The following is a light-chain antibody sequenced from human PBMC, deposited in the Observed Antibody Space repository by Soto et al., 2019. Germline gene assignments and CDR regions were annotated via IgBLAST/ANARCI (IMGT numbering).Light chain of an antibody. CDR3: QQSYRT. Sequence: DIQMTQSPSSLSASVGDRVTITCRASQSISSYLNWYQQKPGKAPKLLIYAASSLQSGVPSRFSCSGSGTDFTLTISSLQPEDFATYYCQQSYRTFGQGTKVDIK. J-gene: IGKJ1*01. CDR2: AAS. CDR1: QSISSY. V-gene: IGKV1-39*01.